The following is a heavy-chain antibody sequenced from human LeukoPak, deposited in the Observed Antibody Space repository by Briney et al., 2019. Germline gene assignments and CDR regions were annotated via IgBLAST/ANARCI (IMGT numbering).Heavy chain of an antibody. V-gene: IGHV3-30-3*01. J-gene: IGHJ6*02. Sequence: GRSLRLSCAASGFTFSSYAMHWVRQAPGKGLEWVAVISYDGSNKYYADSVKGRFTISRDNSKNTLYLQMNSLRAEDTAVYYCARDRAAPDFWSGYCRPHYYGMDVWGQGATVTVSS. CDR1: GFTFSSYA. CDR3: ARDRAAPDFWSGYCRPHYYGMDV. CDR2: ISYDGSNK. D-gene: IGHD3-3*01.